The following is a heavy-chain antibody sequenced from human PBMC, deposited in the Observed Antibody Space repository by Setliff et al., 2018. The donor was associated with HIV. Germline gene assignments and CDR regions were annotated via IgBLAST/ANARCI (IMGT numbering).Heavy chain of an antibody. Sequence: PSETLSLTCTVSGASVSTIDYYWGWVRQSPRAGLEWIADIYYAGNTYYNPSLKSRATISIDTSRNQFSLKVTSLTAADTAVYYCASPTTVTTRYYFDYWGQGTLVTVSS. CDR3: ASPTTVTTRYYFDY. V-gene: IGHV4-39*01. CDR1: GASVSTIDYY. CDR2: IYYAGNT. D-gene: IGHD4-17*01. J-gene: IGHJ4*02.